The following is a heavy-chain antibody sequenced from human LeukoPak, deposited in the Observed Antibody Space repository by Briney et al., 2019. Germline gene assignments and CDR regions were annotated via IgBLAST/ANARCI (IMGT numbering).Heavy chain of an antibody. CDR2: ISYDGSNK. CDR3: ATPDVYYDSSGYDAFDM. D-gene: IGHD3-22*01. Sequence: GGSLRLSCAASGFTFRSYGMHWVRQAPGKGLEWVAFISYDGSNKYYADSVKGRFTISRDNSKNTLYLQMNSLRAEDTAVYYCATPDVYYDSSGYDAFDMWGQGTMVTVSS. CDR1: GFTFRSYG. V-gene: IGHV3-30*03. J-gene: IGHJ3*02.